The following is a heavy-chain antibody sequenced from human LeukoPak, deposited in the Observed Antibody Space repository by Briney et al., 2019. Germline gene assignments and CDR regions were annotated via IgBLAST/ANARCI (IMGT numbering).Heavy chain of an antibody. J-gene: IGHJ4*02. D-gene: IGHD6-13*01. Sequence: SETLSLTCAVYGGSFSGYYWSWIRQPPGKGLEWIGEINHSGSTNYNPSLKSRVTISVDTSKNQFSLKLSSVTAADTAVYYYARGYSSSWVLDYWGQGTLVTVSS. V-gene: IGHV4-34*01. CDR3: ARGYSSSWVLDY. CDR2: INHSGST. CDR1: GGSFSGYY.